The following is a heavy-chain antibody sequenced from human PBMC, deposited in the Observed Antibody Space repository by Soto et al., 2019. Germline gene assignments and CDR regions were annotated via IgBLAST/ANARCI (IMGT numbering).Heavy chain of an antibody. CDR2: ISAYNGNT. V-gene: IGHV1-18*01. CDR3: ARSHGDYAGY. Sequence: QVQLVQSGAEVKRPGASVRVSCKASGYTFSNYDVTWVRQAPGQGLEWMGWISAYNGNTNIAQKFQGRITMTTDTSTSTAYMELRSLRSDDTAVYYCARSHGDYAGYWGQGTLVTVSS. D-gene: IGHD4-17*01. J-gene: IGHJ4*02. CDR1: GYTFSNYD.